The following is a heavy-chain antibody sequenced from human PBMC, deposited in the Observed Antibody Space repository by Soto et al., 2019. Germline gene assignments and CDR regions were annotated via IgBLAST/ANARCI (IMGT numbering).Heavy chain of an antibody. Sequence: QVQLVQSGAEVKKPGASVKVSCKASGYTFTSYGISWVRQAPGQGLEWMGWISAYNGNTNYAHKLQGRVNMTTDTSTSTAYMELRSLRSDDTAVYYCASSLLVGYGLEGESDWGQGTLVTVSS. J-gene: IGHJ4*02. CDR3: ASSLLVGYGLEGESD. D-gene: IGHD5-18*01. CDR2: ISAYNGNT. CDR1: GYTFTSYG. V-gene: IGHV1-18*01.